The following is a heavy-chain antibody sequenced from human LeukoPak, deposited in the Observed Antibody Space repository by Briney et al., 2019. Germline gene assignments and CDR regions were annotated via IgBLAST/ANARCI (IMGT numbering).Heavy chain of an antibody. D-gene: IGHD2-15*01. V-gene: IGHV1-69*13. J-gene: IGHJ4*02. CDR1: GGTFSSYA. CDR3: ARDMRGPYWYYFDY. CDR2: IIPIFGTA. Sequence: LVKVSCKASGGTFSSYAISWVRQAPGQGLEWMGGIIPIFGTANYAQKFQGRVTITADESTSTAYMELSSLRSEDTAVYYCARDMRGPYWYYFDYWGQGTLVTVFS.